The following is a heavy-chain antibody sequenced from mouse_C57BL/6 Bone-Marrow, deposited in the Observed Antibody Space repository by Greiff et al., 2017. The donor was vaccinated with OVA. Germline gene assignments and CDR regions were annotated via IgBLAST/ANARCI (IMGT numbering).Heavy chain of an antibody. CDR2: IRSKSSNYAT. D-gene: IGHD3-1*01. CDR3: VRDWGDFGGWYFDA. J-gene: IGHJ1*03. V-gene: IGHV10-3*01. Sequence: EVQLVESGGGLVQPKGSLKLSCAASGFTFNTYAMHWVRQAPGKGLEWVARIRSKSSNYATYYADSVKDRFTISRDDSQSMLYLQMNNLKTEDTAMYYCVRDWGDFGGWYFDAWGTGTTVTVSS. CDR1: GFTFNTYA.